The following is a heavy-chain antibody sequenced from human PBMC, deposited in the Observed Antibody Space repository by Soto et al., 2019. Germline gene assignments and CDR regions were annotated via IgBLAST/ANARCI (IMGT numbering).Heavy chain of an antibody. CDR1: GGTFSSYT. J-gene: IGHJ5*02. V-gene: IGHV1-69*08. Sequence: QVQLVQSGAEVKKPGSSVKVSCKASGGTFSSYTISWVRQAPGQGLEWMGRIIPILGIANYAQKFQGRVTLTAHKXXCXACXELRSLRSEDTAVYYCARDRLVAAAKVRGLAWFDPWGQGTLVTVSS. CDR2: IIPILGIA. D-gene: IGHD6-13*01. CDR3: ARDRLVAAAKVRGLAWFDP.